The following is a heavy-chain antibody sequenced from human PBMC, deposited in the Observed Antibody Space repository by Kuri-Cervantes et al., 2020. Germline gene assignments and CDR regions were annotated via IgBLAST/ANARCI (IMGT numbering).Heavy chain of an antibody. J-gene: IGHJ6*02. CDR1: GYTFTGYY. CDR3: AREGGTYDYVWGSYRTQYYYGMDV. Sequence: ASVKVSCKASGYTFTGYYMHWVRQAPGQGRGWMGWINPNSGGTNYAQKFKGRVTMTRNTSISTAYMELSSLRSEDTAVYYCAREGGTYDYVWGSYRTQYYYGMDVWGQGTTVTVSS. V-gene: IGHV1-2*02. CDR2: INPNSGGT. D-gene: IGHD3-16*02.